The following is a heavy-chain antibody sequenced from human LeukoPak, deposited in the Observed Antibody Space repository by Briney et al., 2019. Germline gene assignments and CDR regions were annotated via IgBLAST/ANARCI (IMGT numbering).Heavy chain of an antibody. J-gene: IGHJ6*03. CDR1: GGSISSYH. CDR3: ARGEDYYQYYMDV. V-gene: IGHV4-4*07. Sequence: PSETLSLTCTVSGGSISSYHWNWIRQPAGEGLQWIGRIYTSGGANYNPSLKSRVTMSVDTSKNQFSLKLSSVTVADTAVYYCARGEDYYQYYMDVWGKGTTVTVSS. CDR2: IYTSGGA.